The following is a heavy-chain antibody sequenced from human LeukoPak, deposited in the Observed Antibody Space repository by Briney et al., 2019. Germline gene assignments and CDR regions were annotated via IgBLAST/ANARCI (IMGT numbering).Heavy chain of an antibody. CDR3: AKGHSIVGASGADY. Sequence: GGSLRLSCAASGFTFSRYDMHWVRQAPGKGLEWVAFIRYDGTNKYYADSVKGRFTISRDNSKNTLYLQMNSLRAEDTAVYYCAKGHSIVGASGADYWGQGTLVTVSS. V-gene: IGHV3-30*02. J-gene: IGHJ4*02. D-gene: IGHD1-26*01. CDR1: GFTFSRYD. CDR2: IRYDGTNK.